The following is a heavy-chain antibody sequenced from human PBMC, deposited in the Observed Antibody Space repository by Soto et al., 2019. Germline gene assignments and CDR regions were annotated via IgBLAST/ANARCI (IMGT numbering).Heavy chain of an antibody. D-gene: IGHD2-15*01. CDR1: GFTFSSYA. CDR2: ISYDGTNK. Sequence: QVQLVESGGGVVRPGRSLRLSCAASGFTFSSYAMHWVRQAPGKGLEWVAVISYDGTNKNYADSVKGRFTISRDNSKNTLYLQMNSLRDEDTAVYYCARDLSCRGGSCYPPHGWFDPWGQGTLVTVSS. V-gene: IGHV3-30-3*01. J-gene: IGHJ5*02. CDR3: ARDLSCRGGSCYPPHGWFDP.